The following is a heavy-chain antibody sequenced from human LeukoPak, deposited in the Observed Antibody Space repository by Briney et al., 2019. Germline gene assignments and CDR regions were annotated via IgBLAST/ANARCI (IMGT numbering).Heavy chain of an antibody. D-gene: IGHD3-22*01. J-gene: IGHJ4*02. CDR1: GFTFSSYW. Sequence: GGSLRLSCAASGFTFSSYWMSWVRQAPGKGLEWVANIKQDGSGKYYVDSVKGRFTISRDNAKNSLYLQMNSLRAEDTAVYYCASFGGYYYNFDYWGQGTLVTVSS. V-gene: IGHV3-7*01. CDR2: IKQDGSGK. CDR3: ASFGGYYYNFDY.